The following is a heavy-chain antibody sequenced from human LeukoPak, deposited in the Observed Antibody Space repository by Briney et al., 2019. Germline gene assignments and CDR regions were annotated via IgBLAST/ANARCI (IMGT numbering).Heavy chain of an antibody. V-gene: IGHV3-74*01. CDR2: IKGDGSHT. D-gene: IGHD3-9*01. CDR1: GFNFRNAW. J-gene: IGHJ5*01. Sequence: GGSLRLSCTASGFNFRNAWMCWVRQAPGKGLVWVSRIKGDGSHTIYADSVKGRFTISRDNAKNTLYLQMKSLRAEDTAVYYCVRDWDHFDFDSWGLGTLVTVSS. CDR3: VRDWDHFDFDS.